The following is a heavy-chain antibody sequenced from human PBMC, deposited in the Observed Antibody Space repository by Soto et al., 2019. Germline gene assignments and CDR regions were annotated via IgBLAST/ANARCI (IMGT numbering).Heavy chain of an antibody. CDR3: AREDSGYCSGGSCYSSFDY. D-gene: IGHD2-15*01. J-gene: IGHJ4*02. CDR2: ISSSGSTI. CDR1: GFTFSDYY. Sequence: GESLKISCAASGFTFSDYYMSWIRQAPGKGLEWVSYISSSGSTIYYADSVKGRFTISRDNAKNSLYLQMNSLRAEDTAVYYCAREDSGYCSGGSCYSSFDYWGQGTLVTVSS. V-gene: IGHV3-11*01.